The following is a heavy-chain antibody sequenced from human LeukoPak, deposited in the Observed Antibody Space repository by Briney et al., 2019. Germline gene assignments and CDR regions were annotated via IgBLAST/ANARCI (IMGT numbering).Heavy chain of an antibody. CDR1: GGSFSGYY. CDR2: INHSGST. J-gene: IGHJ5*02. Sequence: SETLSLTCAVYGGSFSGYYWSWIRQPPGKGLEWIGEINHSGSTNYNPSLKSRVTISVDTSKNQFSLKLSPVTAADTAVYYCARVFVWNRFPHWFDPWGQGTLVTVSS. CDR3: ARVFVWNRFPHWFDP. D-gene: IGHD1-1*01. V-gene: IGHV4-34*01.